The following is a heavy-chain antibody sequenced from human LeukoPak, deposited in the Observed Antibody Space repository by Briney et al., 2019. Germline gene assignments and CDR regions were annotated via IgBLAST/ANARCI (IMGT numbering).Heavy chain of an antibody. Sequence: PGGSLRLSCVASGFTFRSYWMSWVRQAPGKGLEWVATIKQDGSEKYYVDSVKGRFTTSRDIAQNSLYLQMNSLRAEGTAVYFCARDAGYDFWTGYYDFWGQGTLVTVSS. V-gene: IGHV3-7*05. CDR2: IKQDGSEK. CDR1: GFTFRSYW. CDR3: ARDAGYDFWTGYYDF. J-gene: IGHJ4*02. D-gene: IGHD3-3*01.